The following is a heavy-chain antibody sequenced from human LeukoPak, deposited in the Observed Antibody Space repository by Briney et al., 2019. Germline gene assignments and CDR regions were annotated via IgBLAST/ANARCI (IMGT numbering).Heavy chain of an antibody. D-gene: IGHD5-18*01. CDR1: GYTFTSYD. CDR3: ARTAMVTKYYLDY. Sequence: GASVKLSCKASGYTFTSYDMHWVRQAPGQGLEWMGIINRSGGSTNYAQKFQGRVTMTRDTSTSTVYMELSSLRSEDTAVYYCARTAMVTKYYLDYWGQGTLVTVSS. CDR2: INRSGGST. V-gene: IGHV1-46*01. J-gene: IGHJ4*02.